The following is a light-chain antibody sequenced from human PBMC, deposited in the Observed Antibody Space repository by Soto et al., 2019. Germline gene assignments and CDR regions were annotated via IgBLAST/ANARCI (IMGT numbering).Light chain of an antibody. CDR3: PQYYSYPPT. J-gene: IGKJ1*01. Sequence: AIRMTQSPSSFSASTGDRVTITCRASQGISSYLAWYQQKPGKAPKLLIYAASTLQSGVPSRFSGSGSGTDFPLTISCLQSEDFATYYCPQYYSYPPTFGQGTKVEIK. CDR2: AAS. CDR1: QGISSY. V-gene: IGKV1-8*01.